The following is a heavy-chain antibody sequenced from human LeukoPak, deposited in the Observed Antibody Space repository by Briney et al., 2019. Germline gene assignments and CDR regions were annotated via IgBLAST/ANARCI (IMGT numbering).Heavy chain of an antibody. CDR1: GGSISSYY. CDR2: IYYSGST. Sequence: SVTLSLTCTVSGGSISSYYWSWIRQPPGKGLEWIGYIYYSGSTNYNPSLKSRVTISVDTSKNQFSLKLSSVTAADTAVYYCAKIVGAPPPYYYYMDVWGKGTTVTVSS. CDR3: AKIVGAPPPYYYYMDV. J-gene: IGHJ6*03. V-gene: IGHV4-59*01. D-gene: IGHD1-26*01.